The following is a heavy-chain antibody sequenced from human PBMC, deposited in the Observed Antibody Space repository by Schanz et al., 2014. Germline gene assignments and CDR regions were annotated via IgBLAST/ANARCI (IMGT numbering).Heavy chain of an antibody. CDR2: ISGSGGNT. J-gene: IGHJ5*01. CDR1: GFTFRGYA. D-gene: IGHD2-15*01. Sequence: EVQLLESGGGLVQPGGSLRLSCAASGFTFRGYAMSWVRQAPGRGLEWVSIISGSGGNTYYADAVRGRFTISRDNSKNTLYLQMNSLRAGDAAVYYCAKTPREYCNYDNCPNWFDSWGQGTLVTASS. V-gene: IGHV3-23*01. CDR3: AKTPREYCNYDNCPNWFDS.